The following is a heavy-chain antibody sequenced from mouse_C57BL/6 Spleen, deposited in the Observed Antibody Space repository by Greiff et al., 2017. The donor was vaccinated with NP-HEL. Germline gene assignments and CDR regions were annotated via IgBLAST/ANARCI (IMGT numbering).Heavy chain of an antibody. D-gene: IGHD1-1*01. V-gene: IGHV1-26*01. Sequence: EVQLQQSGPELVKPGASVKISCKASGYTFTDYYMNWVKQSHGKSLEWIGDINPNNGGTSYNQKFKGKATLTVDKSSSTAYMELRSLTSEDSAVYYCARTGFTTEAMDYWGQGTSVTVSS. CDR1: GYTFTDYY. CDR2: INPNNGGT. J-gene: IGHJ4*01. CDR3: ARTGFTTEAMDY.